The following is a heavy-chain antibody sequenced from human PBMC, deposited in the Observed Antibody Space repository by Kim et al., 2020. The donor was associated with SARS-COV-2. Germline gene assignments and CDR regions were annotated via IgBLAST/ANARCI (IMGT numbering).Heavy chain of an antibody. J-gene: IGHJ4*02. Sequence: GGSLRLSCAASGFTFSSYSMNWVRQAPGKGLEWVSYISSSSSTIYYADSVKGRFTISRDNAKNSLYLQMNSLRDEDTAVYYCARDLHGGSCGGDCYSPLAFDYWGQGTLVTVSS. D-gene: IGHD2-21*02. CDR3: ARDLHGGSCGGDCYSPLAFDY. V-gene: IGHV3-48*02. CDR1: GFTFSSYS. CDR2: ISSSSSTI.